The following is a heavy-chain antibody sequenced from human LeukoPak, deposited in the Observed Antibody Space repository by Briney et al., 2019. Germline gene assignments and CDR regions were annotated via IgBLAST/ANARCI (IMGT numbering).Heavy chain of an antibody. Sequence: GGSLRLSCAASGFTFSSYSMNWVRQAPGKGLEWVSYISSSSSTIYYADSVKGRFTISRDNAKNTLYLQMNSLRAEDTAVYYCAGGPSGYHNTGGQGTLVTVSS. J-gene: IGHJ4*02. D-gene: IGHD5-12*01. CDR1: GFTFSSYS. V-gene: IGHV3-48*01. CDR3: AGGPSGYHNT. CDR2: ISSSSSTI.